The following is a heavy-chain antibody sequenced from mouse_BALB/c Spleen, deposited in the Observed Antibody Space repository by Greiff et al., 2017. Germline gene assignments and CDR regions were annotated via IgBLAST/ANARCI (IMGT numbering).Heavy chain of an antibody. D-gene: IGHD3-3*01. CDR2: ISYDGSN. Sequence: EVQLQESGPGLVKPSQSLSLTCSVTGYSITSGYYWNWIRQFPGNKLEWMGYISYDGSNNYNPSLKNRISITRDTSKNQFFLKLNSVTTEDTATYYCARGPLYAMDYWGQGTSVTVSS. CDR3: ARGPLYAMDY. CDR1: GYSITSGYY. V-gene: IGHV3-6*02. J-gene: IGHJ4*01.